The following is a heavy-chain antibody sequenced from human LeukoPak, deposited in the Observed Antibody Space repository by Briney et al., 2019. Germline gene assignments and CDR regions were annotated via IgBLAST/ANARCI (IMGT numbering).Heavy chain of an antibody. V-gene: IGHV4-4*07. Sequence: PSETLSLICTVSGGSISSWYALGIRQPAGRGVVWLGCIYTCGRTNYHPSLKSRVSMSVGTSKNQFSLKLSSVTAADTAVYYCARDRSYSNYIDYWGQGTLVTVSS. CDR2: IYTCGRT. D-gene: IGHD4-11*01. J-gene: IGHJ4*02. CDR1: GGSISSWY. CDR3: ARDRSYSNYIDY.